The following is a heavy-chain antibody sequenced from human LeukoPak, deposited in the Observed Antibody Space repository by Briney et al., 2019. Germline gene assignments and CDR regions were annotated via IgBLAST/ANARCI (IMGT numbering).Heavy chain of an antibody. Sequence: TGGSLRLSCAASGFTFSNYDMHWVRQATGKGLEWVSAIGTAGDTYYPGSVKGRFTISRENAENSLYLQMNSLRAGDTAVYYCARGPATVTASYYYYGMDVWGQGTTVTVSS. CDR1: GFTFSNYD. V-gene: IGHV3-13*01. CDR3: ARGPATVTASYYYYGMDV. D-gene: IGHD4-17*01. CDR2: IGTAGDT. J-gene: IGHJ6*02.